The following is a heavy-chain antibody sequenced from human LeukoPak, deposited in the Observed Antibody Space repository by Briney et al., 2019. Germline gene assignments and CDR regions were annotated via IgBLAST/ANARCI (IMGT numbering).Heavy chain of an antibody. Sequence: PSETLSLTCTVSGGSISTGSYYWTWIRQPAGKGLEWIGHIYTSGSTYYNPSLKSRVTTSVDTSKNQFSLKLSSVTAADTAVYYCARVLGYYDYMDVWRKGTTLTVSS. CDR2: IYTSGST. CDR1: GGSISTGSYY. J-gene: IGHJ6*03. V-gene: IGHV4-61*09. CDR3: ARVLGYYDYMDV.